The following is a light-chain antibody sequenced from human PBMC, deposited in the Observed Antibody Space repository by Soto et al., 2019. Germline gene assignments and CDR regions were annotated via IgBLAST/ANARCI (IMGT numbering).Light chain of an antibody. CDR1: SSDVGGYNY. J-gene: IGLJ1*01. V-gene: IGLV2-14*03. CDR3: SSYTSTTTRV. CDR2: EVS. Sequence: QSALAQPPSASGSPGQSITISCTGTSSDVGGYNYVSWYQQHPGKGPKLMIYEVSNRPSGVSNRFSGSKSGNTATLTISGLQAEDEADYYCSSYTSTTTRVFGTGTKVTV.